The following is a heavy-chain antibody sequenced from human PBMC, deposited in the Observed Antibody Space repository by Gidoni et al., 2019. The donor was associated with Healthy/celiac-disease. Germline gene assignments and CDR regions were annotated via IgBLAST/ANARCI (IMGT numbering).Heavy chain of an antibody. CDR2: IYYSGST. V-gene: IGHV4-39*01. D-gene: IGHD6-19*01. Sequence: QLQLQESGPGLVKPSETLSLTCTVSGGSISSSSYYWGWIRQPPGKGLEWIGSIYYSGSTYYNPSLKSRVTISVDTSKNQFSLKLSSVTAADTAVYYCAKWGLPGSGWYLDYWGQGTLVTVSS. CDR1: GGSISSSSYY. J-gene: IGHJ4*02. CDR3: AKWGLPGSGWYLDY.